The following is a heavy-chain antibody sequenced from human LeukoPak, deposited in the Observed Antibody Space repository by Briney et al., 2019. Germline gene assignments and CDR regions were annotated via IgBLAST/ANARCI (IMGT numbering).Heavy chain of an antibody. D-gene: IGHD3-10*01. CDR3: AKPCRHSMVRGYYYYGMDV. J-gene: IGHJ6*04. CDR1: GFTFSSYG. CDR2: ISYDGSNK. V-gene: IGHV3-30*18. Sequence: GGSLRLSCAASGFTFSSYGMHWVRQAPGKGLEGLAVISYDGSNKYYADSVKGRFTISRDNSKNTLYLQMSSLRAEDTAVYYCAKPCRHSMVRGYYYYGMDVWGKGTTVTVSS.